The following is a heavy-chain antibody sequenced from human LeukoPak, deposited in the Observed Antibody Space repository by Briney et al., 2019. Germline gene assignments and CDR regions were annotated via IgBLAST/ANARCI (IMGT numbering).Heavy chain of an antibody. CDR3: ARGRSGTTFYYYYYGMDV. CDR1: GGSFSGYY. CDR2: INHSGST. V-gene: IGHV4-34*01. J-gene: IGHJ6*02. D-gene: IGHD1-1*01. Sequence: PSETLSLTCVVSGGSFSGYYWSWIRQPPGKGLEWIGEINHSGSTNYNPSLKSRVTISVDTSKNQFSLKLSSVTAADTAVYYCARGRSGTTFYYYYYGMDVWGQGTTVTVSS.